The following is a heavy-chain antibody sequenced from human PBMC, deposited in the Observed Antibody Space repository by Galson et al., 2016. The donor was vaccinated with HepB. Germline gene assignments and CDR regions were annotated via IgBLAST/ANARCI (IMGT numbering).Heavy chain of an antibody. CDR1: GFTFSDPY. V-gene: IGHV3-72*01. Sequence: SLRLSCAASGFTFSDPYMDWVRQAPGKGLEWVGRIRNRANGYTTEYAASVKGRFTISRDDSKNSLYLQISSLTAEDTAVYYCARGIIGSHGFDCWGQGTLVTVSS. CDR3: ARGIIGSHGFDC. J-gene: IGHJ4*02. CDR2: IRNRANGYTT. D-gene: IGHD1-26*01.